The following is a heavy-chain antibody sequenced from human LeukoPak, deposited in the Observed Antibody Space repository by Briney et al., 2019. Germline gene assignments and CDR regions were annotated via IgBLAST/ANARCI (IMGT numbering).Heavy chain of an antibody. D-gene: IGHD3-22*01. Sequence: SVKVSCKASGFTFTSSAVQWVRRARGQRLEWIGWIVVGSGNTNYAQKFQERVTITRDMSTSTAYMELSSLRSEDTAVYYCAADPEYYYDSSGLSWGQGTLVTVSS. CDR1: GFTFTSSA. V-gene: IGHV1-58*01. CDR3: AADPEYYYDSSGLS. CDR2: IVVGSGNT. J-gene: IGHJ5*02.